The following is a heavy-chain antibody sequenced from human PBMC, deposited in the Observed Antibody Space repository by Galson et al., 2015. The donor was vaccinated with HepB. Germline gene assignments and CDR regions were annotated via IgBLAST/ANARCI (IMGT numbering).Heavy chain of an antibody. J-gene: IGHJ4*02. CDR3: TRDSYYYESSVYPVRRLRELADC. CDR2: ISYDGTKY. D-gene: IGHD3-22*01. CDR1: GFTFSSYG. V-gene: IGHV3-33*01. Sequence: SLRLSCAVSGFTFSSYGMDWVRQAPGKGLEWVASISYDGTKYYYADAVKGRFTISRDNSRTTVYLQMNSLRADDTAVYYCTRDSYYYESSVYPVRRLRELADCWGQGTLVIVSS.